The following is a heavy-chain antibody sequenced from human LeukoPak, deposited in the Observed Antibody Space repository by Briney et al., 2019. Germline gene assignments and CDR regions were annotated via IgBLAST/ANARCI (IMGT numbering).Heavy chain of an antibody. J-gene: IGHJ6*02. Sequence: GGSLRLSCAASGFTFSSYAKHWVRQAPGKGLEWVAVISYDGSNKYYADSVKGRFTISRDNSKNTLYLQMNSLRAEDTAVYYCARRGVLWFGELFYYGMDVWGQGTTVTVSS. D-gene: IGHD3-10*01. CDR1: GFTFSSYA. V-gene: IGHV3-30-3*01. CDR2: ISYDGSNK. CDR3: ARRGVLWFGELFYYGMDV.